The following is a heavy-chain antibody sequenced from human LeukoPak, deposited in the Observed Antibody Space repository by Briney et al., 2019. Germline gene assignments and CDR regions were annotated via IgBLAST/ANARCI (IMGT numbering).Heavy chain of an antibody. Sequence: GESLKISCKGSGYSFTSYWIGWVRQMPGKGLEWMGIIYPGDSDTRYSPSFQGQVTISADKSISTAYLQWSSLKASDTAMYYCARHSPPSHCSSTSCYVDYWGQGTLVTVSS. CDR2: IYPGDSDT. V-gene: IGHV5-51*01. D-gene: IGHD2-2*01. CDR3: ARHSPPSHCSSTSCYVDY. CDR1: GYSFTSYW. J-gene: IGHJ4*02.